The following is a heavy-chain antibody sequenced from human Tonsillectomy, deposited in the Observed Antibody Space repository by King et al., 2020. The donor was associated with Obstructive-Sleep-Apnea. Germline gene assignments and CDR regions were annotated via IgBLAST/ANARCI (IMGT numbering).Heavy chain of an antibody. J-gene: IGHJ6*02. Sequence: DVQLVQSGGGLVKPGGSLRLSCAASGFTFSSYSMNWVRQAPGKGLEWVSSISSSSSYIYYADSVKGRFTISRDNAKNSLYLQMNSLRAEDTAVYYCAGGLRPYYYYYGMDVWGQGTTVTVSS. CDR2: ISSSSSYI. CDR1: GFTFSSYS. D-gene: IGHD5-12*01. CDR3: AGGLRPYYYYYGMDV. V-gene: IGHV3-21*01.